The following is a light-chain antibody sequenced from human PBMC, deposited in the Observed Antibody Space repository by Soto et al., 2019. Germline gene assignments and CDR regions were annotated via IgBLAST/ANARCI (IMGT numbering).Light chain of an antibody. CDR3: AAWDDSLSVV. CDR1: SSNIGSNY. V-gene: IGLV1-47*01. Sequence: QSVLTQPPSASWTVGQRVTISCSGSSSNIGSNYVYWYQQLSGTAPKLLIYRNNQRPSGVPDRFSGSKSGTSASLAISWLLSEDEADHYCAAWDDSLSVVFGSGTKVTVL. J-gene: IGLJ1*01. CDR2: RNN.